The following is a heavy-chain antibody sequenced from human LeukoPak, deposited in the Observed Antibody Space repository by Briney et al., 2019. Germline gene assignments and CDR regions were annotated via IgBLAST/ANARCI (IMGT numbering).Heavy chain of an antibody. CDR3: AKDDLAYCGGDCYDTNFDY. D-gene: IGHD2-21*02. CDR1: GFTFSSYG. Sequence: PGGSLRLSCAASGFTFSSYGMHWVRQAPGKGLEWVAFIRYDGSNKYYADSVKGRFTISRDNSKNTLYLQMNSLRAEDTAVYYCAKDDLAYCGGDCYDTNFDYWGQGTLVTVSS. CDR2: IRYDGSNK. V-gene: IGHV3-30*02. J-gene: IGHJ4*02.